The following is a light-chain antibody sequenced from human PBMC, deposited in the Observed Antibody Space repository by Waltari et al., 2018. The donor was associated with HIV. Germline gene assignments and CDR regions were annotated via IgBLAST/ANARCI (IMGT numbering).Light chain of an antibody. J-gene: IGKJ4*01. CDR2: WAS. CDR1: RTVFYSSDNPNY. CDR3: QQYFTVPPT. Sequence: DIVITQSPDSLAVSLGARAPLICTSSRTVFYSSDNPNYLAWYLQRPGQSPNVLIFWASTRAYGVPDRFSGSGSGTNFSLTLSSLQADDVGIYYCQQYFTVPPTFGGGTKVEI. V-gene: IGKV4-1*01.